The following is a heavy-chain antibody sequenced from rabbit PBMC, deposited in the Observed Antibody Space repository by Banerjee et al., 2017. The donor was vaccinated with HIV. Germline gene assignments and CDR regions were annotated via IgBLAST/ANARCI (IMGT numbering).Heavy chain of an antibody. CDR1: GFDFSSYG. J-gene: IGHJ6*01. V-gene: IGHV1S28*01. D-gene: IGHD4-2*01. Sequence: LVQPGGSLKLSCKASGFDFSSYGVSWVRQAPGKGLEWIGYITYGGSAYYASWVKGRFTISRDNAQNTVSLQLNSLTAADTATYFCARDFGGYAGVGSLWGPGTLVTVS. CDR3: ARDFGGYAGVGSL. CDR2: ITYGGSA.